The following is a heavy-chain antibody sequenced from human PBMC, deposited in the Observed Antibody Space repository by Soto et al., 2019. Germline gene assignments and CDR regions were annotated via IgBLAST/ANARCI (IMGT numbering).Heavy chain of an antibody. V-gene: IGHV3-30*18. Sequence: QVQLVESGGGVVQPGRSLRLSCAASGFTFSSYGIHWVRLAPGKGPEWVAVISYDGSKKYYADSVKGRFTISRDNSKNTLYLQMNSLRAEDTAVYYCAKGGYSSSWYWFDPWGQGTLVTVSS. J-gene: IGHJ5*02. D-gene: IGHD6-13*01. CDR3: AKGGYSSSWYWFDP. CDR1: GFTFSSYG. CDR2: ISYDGSKK.